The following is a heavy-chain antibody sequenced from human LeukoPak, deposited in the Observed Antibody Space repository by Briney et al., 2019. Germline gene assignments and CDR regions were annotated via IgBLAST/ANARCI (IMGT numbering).Heavy chain of an antibody. D-gene: IGHD2-15*01. CDR3: ATRYCSGGSCPNYYYYYINV. V-gene: IGHV1-24*01. CDR1: VYTLTELS. Sequence: ASENVSRKVSVYTLTELSMHWVRQAPGKGLEWMGGFDHEVGKTIYARKFQGRVTMTEDTSTDTAYMELSSLRSEDTAVYYCATRYCSGGSCPNYYYYYINVWGKGTTVTISS. J-gene: IGHJ6*03. CDR2: FDHEVGKT.